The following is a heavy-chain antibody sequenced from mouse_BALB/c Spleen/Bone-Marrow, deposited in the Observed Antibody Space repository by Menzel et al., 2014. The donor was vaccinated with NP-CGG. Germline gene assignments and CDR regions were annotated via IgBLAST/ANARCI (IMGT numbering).Heavy chain of an antibody. CDR3: ARLITTDY. V-gene: IGHV14-3*02. CDR1: GFNIKDTY. CDR2: IDPANGNT. J-gene: IGHJ2*01. D-gene: IGHD2-4*01. Sequence: EVQLQQSGAELVKPGASVKLSCTASGFNIKDTYMHWVKQRPEQGLEWIGRIDPANGNTKYDPKFQGKATITADTSSNTAYLQLSSMTSEDTAVYYCARLITTDYWGQGTTLTVSS.